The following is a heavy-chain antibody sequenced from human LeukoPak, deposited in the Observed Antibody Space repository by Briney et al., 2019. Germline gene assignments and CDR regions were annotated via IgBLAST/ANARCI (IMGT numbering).Heavy chain of an antibody. D-gene: IGHD2-15*01. CDR1: GYTFTSYY. Sequence: ASVKVSCKASGYTFTSYYMHWVRQAPGQGLEWMGIINPSGGITSYAQEFQGRIMVTRDTSTSTVYMELSSLRSEDTAVYYCAAQPCSVGRCYLDYWGQGTLVTVSS. CDR2: INPSGGIT. V-gene: IGHV1-46*01. CDR3: AAQPCSVGRCYLDY. J-gene: IGHJ4*02.